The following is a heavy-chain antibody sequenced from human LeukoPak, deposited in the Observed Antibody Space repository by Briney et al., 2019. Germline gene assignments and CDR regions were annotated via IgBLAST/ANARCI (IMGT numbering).Heavy chain of an antibody. D-gene: IGHD2/OR15-2a*01. V-gene: IGHV3-30*18. CDR3: AKDLGVGAYLLFDYITSGLDS. CDR1: GFTFSTYG. Sequence: PGVSLRLSCAASGFTFSTYGMHWVRQAPGKGLEWVAVISYDGSNEYFADSVKGRFTVSRDNSKNTLYLQMNSLRPEDTAVYYCAKDLGVGAYLLFDYITSGLDSWGQGTLVTVSS. CDR2: ISYDGSNE. J-gene: IGHJ4*02.